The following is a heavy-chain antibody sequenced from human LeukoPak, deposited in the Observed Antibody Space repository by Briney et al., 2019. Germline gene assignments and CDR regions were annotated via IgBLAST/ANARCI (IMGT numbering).Heavy chain of an antibody. V-gene: IGHV3-30-3*01. CDR2: ISYDGSNK. D-gene: IGHD2-21*01. CDR3: GRGRSIYYGMDV. J-gene: IGHJ6*02. Sequence: GRSLRLSCAASGFIFSGHVMHWVRQAPGKGLEWVSLISYDGSNKDYADSVKGRSTISRDNAKNSLYLQMYSLRAEDTAVYYCGRGRSIYYGMDVWGQGTTVTVSS. CDR1: GFIFSGHV.